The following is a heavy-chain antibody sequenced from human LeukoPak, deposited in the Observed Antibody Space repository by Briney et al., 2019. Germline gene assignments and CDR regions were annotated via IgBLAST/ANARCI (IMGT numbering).Heavy chain of an antibody. Sequence: ASVKVSCKASGYTFTSYAMNWVRQAPGQGLEWMGWINPNSGGTNYAQKFQGRVTMTRDTSISTAYMDLTRLRSDDTAVYYCARSLRTFVTVTTIFDYWGQGTLVTVSS. V-gene: IGHV1-2*02. CDR3: ARSLRTFVTVTTIFDY. J-gene: IGHJ4*02. D-gene: IGHD4-17*01. CDR2: INPNSGGT. CDR1: GYTFTSYA.